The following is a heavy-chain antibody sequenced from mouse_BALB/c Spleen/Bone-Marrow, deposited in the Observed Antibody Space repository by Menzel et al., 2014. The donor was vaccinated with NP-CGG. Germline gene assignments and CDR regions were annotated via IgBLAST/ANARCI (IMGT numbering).Heavy chain of an antibody. CDR3: ARYWSGFAY. CDR2: IHPNSGNT. Sequence: QVQLQQSGSVLVRPGASVKLSCKASSYTFTSSWMHWAKQRPGQGLEWIGEIHPNSGNTNYNEKFKGKATLTVDTSSSTAYVDLSSLTSEDSAVYYCARYWSGFAYWGQGTLVTVSA. V-gene: IGHV1S130*01. J-gene: IGHJ3*01. CDR1: SYTFTSSW. D-gene: IGHD4-1*01.